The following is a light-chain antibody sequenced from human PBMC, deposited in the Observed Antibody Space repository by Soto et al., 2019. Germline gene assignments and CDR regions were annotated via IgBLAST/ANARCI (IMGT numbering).Light chain of an antibody. CDR2: DTS. CDR1: QSVFRY. Sequence: EVVLTQPPAILSLSPGERATLSCRASQSVFRYLSWNQQKPGQAPRLLIYDTSNRASGTPARFSGTGSGTDFTLTISSLEPEDFAVYYCQQRYDWPPITFGQGTRL. J-gene: IGKJ5*01. V-gene: IGKV3-11*01. CDR3: QQRYDWPPIT.